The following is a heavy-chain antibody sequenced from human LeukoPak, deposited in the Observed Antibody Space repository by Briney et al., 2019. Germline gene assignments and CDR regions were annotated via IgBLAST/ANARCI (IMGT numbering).Heavy chain of an antibody. D-gene: IGHD6-19*01. Sequence: PGGSLRLSCAASGFTFSSYGMSWVRQAPGKGLEWVSAISGSGGSTYYADSVKGRFTISRDNAKNSLYLQMNSLRAEDTAVYYCAKFSSSGWSRSTNRWGQGTLVTVSS. V-gene: IGHV3-23*01. J-gene: IGHJ4*02. CDR2: ISGSGGST. CDR1: GFTFSSYG. CDR3: AKFSSSGWSRSTNR.